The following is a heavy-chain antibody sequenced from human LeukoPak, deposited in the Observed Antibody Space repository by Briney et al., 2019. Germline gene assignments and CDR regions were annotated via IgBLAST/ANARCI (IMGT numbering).Heavy chain of an antibody. D-gene: IGHD6-19*01. CDR2: FHYPGNT. V-gene: IGHV4-39*01. CDR3: ARHWGIAVPGSMGHFDY. CDR1: GGSISSSGYS. Sequence: SETLSLTCSVSGGSISSSGYSWGWIRQPPWKELERIGSFHYPGNTYYNPSLKSRVTISVDTSKNQFSLKLSSVTAADTAVFYCARHWGIAVPGSMGHFDYWGQGSLVTVSS. J-gene: IGHJ4*02.